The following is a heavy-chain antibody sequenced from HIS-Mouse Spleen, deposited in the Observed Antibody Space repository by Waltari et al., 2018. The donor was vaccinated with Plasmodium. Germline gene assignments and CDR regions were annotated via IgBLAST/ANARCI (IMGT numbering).Heavy chain of an antibody. CDR3: ARRGGSYYYFDY. CDR1: GGSIRRSSYY. J-gene: IGHJ4*02. CDR2: IYYSGST. D-gene: IGHD1-26*01. Sequence: QLQLQESGPGLVKPSETLSLTCTVSGGSIRRSSYYWGWIRQPPGKGLEWIGSIYYSGSTYYNPSLKSRVTISVETAKNQFSLKLSSVTAADTAVYYCARRGGSYYYFDYWGQGTLVTVSS. V-gene: IGHV4-39*01.